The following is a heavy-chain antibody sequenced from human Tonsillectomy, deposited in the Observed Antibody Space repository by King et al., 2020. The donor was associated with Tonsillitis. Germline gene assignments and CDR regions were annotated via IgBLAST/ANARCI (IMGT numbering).Heavy chain of an antibody. CDR3: ARPSSMTPGYFQH. CDR1: GGSISSSSYY. D-gene: IGHD4-17*01. Sequence: QLQESGPGLVKPSETLSLTCTVSGGSISSSSYYWGWIRQPPGKGLEWIGSIYYSGSTYYNPSLKSRVTISVDTSKNQFSLKLSSVTAADTAVYYCARPSSMTPGYFQHWGQGTLVTVSS. V-gene: IGHV4-39*01. J-gene: IGHJ1*01. CDR2: IYYSGST.